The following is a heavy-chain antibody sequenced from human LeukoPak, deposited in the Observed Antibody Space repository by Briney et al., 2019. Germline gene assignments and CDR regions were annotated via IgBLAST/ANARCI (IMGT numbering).Heavy chain of an antibody. J-gene: IGHJ4*02. CDR2: IYYSGST. CDR1: GGSISSYY. D-gene: IGHD3-3*01. CDR3: ARGITYYDFWSGYYLDY. V-gene: IGHV4-59*01. Sequence: SETLSLTCTVSGGSISSYYWSWIRQPPGKGLEWIGYIYYSGSTNYNPSLKSRVTISVDTSKNQFSLKLSSVTAADTAVYYCARGITYYDFWSGYYLDYWGQGTLVTVSS.